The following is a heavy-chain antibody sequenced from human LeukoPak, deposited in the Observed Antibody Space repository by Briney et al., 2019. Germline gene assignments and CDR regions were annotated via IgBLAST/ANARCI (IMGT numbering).Heavy chain of an antibody. D-gene: IGHD6-13*01. CDR1: GFTFRSYA. CDR2: IWYDGSNK. CDR3: ARDLTGAAAGIYYYGMDV. V-gene: IGHV3-33*08. J-gene: IGHJ6*02. Sequence: GGSLRLSCEASGFTFRSYAMTWVRQAPGKGLEWVAVIWYDGSNKYYADSVKGRFTISRDNSKNTLYLQMNSLRAEDTAVYYCARDLTGAAAGIYYYGMDVWGQGTTVTVSS.